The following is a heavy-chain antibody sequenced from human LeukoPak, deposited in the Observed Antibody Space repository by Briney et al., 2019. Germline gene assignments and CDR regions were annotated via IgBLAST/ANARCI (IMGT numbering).Heavy chain of an antibody. D-gene: IGHD3-3*01. V-gene: IGHV1-3*01. CDR2: INAGNGNT. CDR3: ARGGALPRDFWSANWFDP. CDR1: GYTFTTYA. Sequence: ASVKVSCKASGYTFTTYAMHWVRQAPGQRLEWMGWINAGNGNTKYSQKFQGRVTITRVTSASTAYMELSSLRAEDTAVYYCARGGALPRDFWSANWFDPWGQGTLVTVSS. J-gene: IGHJ5*02.